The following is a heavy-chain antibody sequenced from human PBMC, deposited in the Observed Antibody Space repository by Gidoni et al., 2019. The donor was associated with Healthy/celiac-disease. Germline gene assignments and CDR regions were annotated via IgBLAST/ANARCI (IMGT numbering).Heavy chain of an antibody. J-gene: IGHJ4*02. Sequence: QVQLQQWGAGLLKPSETLSLTCAVYGGSFSGYYWSWIRQPPGKGLEWIGETNHSGSTNYNPSLKSRVTISVDTSKNQFSLKLSSVTAADTAVYYCARGHIPSVGASYFDYWGQGTLVTVSS. CDR1: GGSFSGYY. CDR3: ARGHIPSVGASYFDY. D-gene: IGHD1-26*01. V-gene: IGHV4-34*01. CDR2: TNHSGST.